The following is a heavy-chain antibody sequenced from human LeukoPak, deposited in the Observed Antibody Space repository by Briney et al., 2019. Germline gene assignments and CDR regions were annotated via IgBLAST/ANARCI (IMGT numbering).Heavy chain of an antibody. CDR1: GFTVRNNY. Sequence: GGSLRLSCAASGFTVRNNYMSWVRQAPGKGLEWVSVIYSGGSTYYADSVKGRFTISRDNSKNTLYLQMDSLRAEDTAVYFCATGERMVRGDGVDYWGQGTLVTVSS. CDR2: IYSGGST. J-gene: IGHJ4*02. CDR3: ATGERMVRGDGVDY. D-gene: IGHD3-10*01. V-gene: IGHV3-66*01.